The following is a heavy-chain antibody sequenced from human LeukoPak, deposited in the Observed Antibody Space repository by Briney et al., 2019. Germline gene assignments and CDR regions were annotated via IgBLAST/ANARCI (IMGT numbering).Heavy chain of an antibody. V-gene: IGHV4-30-4*01. J-gene: IGHJ4*02. CDR1: GGSISSGDYY. CDR2: IYYSGST. Sequence: KPSQTLSLTCTVSGGSISSGDYYWSWIRQPPGKGLEWIGYIYYSGSTYYNPSLKSRVTISADTSKNQFSLKLSSVTAADTAVYYCARCRDGYNFDYWGQGTLVTVSS. CDR3: ARCRDGYNFDY. D-gene: IGHD5-24*01.